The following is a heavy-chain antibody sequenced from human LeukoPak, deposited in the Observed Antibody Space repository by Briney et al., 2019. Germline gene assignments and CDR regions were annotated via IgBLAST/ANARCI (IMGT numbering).Heavy chain of an antibody. CDR1: GASISSHY. V-gene: IGHV4-59*11. J-gene: IGHJ4*02. D-gene: IGHD3-22*01. CDR3: ARGHYYDTSGDY. Sequence: KPSETLSLTCTVSGASISSHYWSWIRQPPGKGLEWIGYIDYSGGTNYNPSLKSRVTISVDTSKNQFSLNLSSVTAADTAVYFCARGHYYDTSGDYWGQGTLDTVSS. CDR2: IDYSGGT.